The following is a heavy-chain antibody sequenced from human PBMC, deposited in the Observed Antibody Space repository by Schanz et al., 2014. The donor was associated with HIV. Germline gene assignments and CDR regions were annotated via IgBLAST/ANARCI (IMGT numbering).Heavy chain of an antibody. CDR1: DYLFSRYG. Sequence: QVQLVQSGAEVKRPGASVKVSCKASDYLFSRYGISWVRQAPGQGLEWMGWISAYNGNTNYAQKLQGRVTMTTDTSTSTAYMELRSLRSDDTAVYYCAIMVRGVSRGGHHYGLDVWGQGTTVTVSS. CDR2: ISAYNGNT. D-gene: IGHD3-10*01. CDR3: AIMVRGVSRGGHHYGLDV. V-gene: IGHV1-18*01. J-gene: IGHJ6*02.